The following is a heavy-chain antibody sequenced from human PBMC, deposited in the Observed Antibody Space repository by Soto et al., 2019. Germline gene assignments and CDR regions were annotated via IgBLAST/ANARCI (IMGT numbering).Heavy chain of an antibody. Sequence: VVSLRLSCASGGFNFSGYIAECVRQAPGKGLEWVSSISSSSSYIDYADSVKGRFTISRDKAKNSLYLKMNSLRHEDKAVYYSASQRARGSYGMDVWGPGTTVTVYS. CDR1: GFNFSGYI. CDR3: ASQRARGSYGMDV. CDR2: ISSSSSYI. V-gene: IGHV3-21*01. J-gene: IGHJ6*01. D-gene: IGHD2-15*01.